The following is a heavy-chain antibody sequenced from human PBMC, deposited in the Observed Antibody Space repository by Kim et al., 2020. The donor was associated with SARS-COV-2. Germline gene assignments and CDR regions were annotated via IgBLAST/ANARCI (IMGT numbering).Heavy chain of an antibody. Sequence: GGSLRLSCAASGFTFSSYGMHWVRQAPGKGLEWVAVIWYDGSNKYYVDSVKGRFTISRDNSKNTLYLQMNSLRAEDTAVYYCARDWGGVSSSWTPLDYWGQGTLVTVSS. V-gene: IGHV3-33*01. CDR1: GFTFSSYG. J-gene: IGHJ4*02. CDR3: ARDWGGVSSSWTPLDY. D-gene: IGHD6-13*01. CDR2: IWYDGSNK.